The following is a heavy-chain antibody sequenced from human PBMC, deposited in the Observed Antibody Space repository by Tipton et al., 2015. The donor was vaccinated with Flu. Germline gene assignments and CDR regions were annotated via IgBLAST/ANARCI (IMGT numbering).Heavy chain of an antibody. CDR2: IYSGGST. Sequence: QLVQSGGGLIQPGGSLRLSCAVSGFTVSSNYMSWVRQAPGKGLEWVSVIYSGGSTYYADSVKGRFTISRDNAKNSLYLQMKSLRAEDTAVYYCARVSDSSAYYYQYYFDYWGQGTLVTVSS. CDR3: ARVSDSSAYYYQYYFDY. V-gene: IGHV3-53*01. J-gene: IGHJ4*02. D-gene: IGHD3-22*01. CDR1: GFTVSSNY.